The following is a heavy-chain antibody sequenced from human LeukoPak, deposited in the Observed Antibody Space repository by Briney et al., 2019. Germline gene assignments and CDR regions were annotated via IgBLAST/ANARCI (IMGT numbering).Heavy chain of an antibody. CDR1: GGSFSGDF. J-gene: IGHJ5*02. V-gene: IGHV4-34*01. CDR3: ARRVVTRRPPAATKRTWFDP. Sequence: SETLSLTCAVYGGSFSGDFWSWIRQSPGKGLEWIGEINHGGSTTYNPSLQSRVTMSVDTSTNQISLKMTSVTAADTAIYYCARRVVTRRPPAATKRTWFDPWGQGTLVTVSS. CDR2: INHGGST. D-gene: IGHD1-1*01.